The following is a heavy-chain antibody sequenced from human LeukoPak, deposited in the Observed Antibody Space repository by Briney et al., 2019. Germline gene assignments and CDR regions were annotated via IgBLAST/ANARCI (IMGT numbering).Heavy chain of an antibody. J-gene: IGHJ6*03. Sequence: GGSLRLSCAASGFTFSSFDMHWVRQRTGQGLEWVSTIGTASDTYYPGSVEGRFTLSRDNAKNSLYLQMNSLTAGDTAVYYCARGPPRGKYYYMDVWGKGTTVTVSS. CDR2: IGTASDT. CDR3: ARGPPRGKYYYMDV. CDR1: GFTFSSFD. V-gene: IGHV3-13*01. D-gene: IGHD1-14*01.